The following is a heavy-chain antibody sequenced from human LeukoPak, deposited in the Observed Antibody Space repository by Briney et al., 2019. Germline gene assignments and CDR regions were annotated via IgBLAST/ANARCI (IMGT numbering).Heavy chain of an antibody. CDR2: ISDSGGTT. CDR1: GFTFSSYA. Sequence: GGSLRLSCAASGFTFSSYAMSWVRQAPGKGLEWVSAISDSGGTTYCADSVKGRFTISRDNSKNTLYLQMNSLRAEDTAVYYCAKGLTGVAPPFDYWGQGTLVTVSS. D-gene: IGHD2-8*01. CDR3: AKGLTGVAPPFDY. V-gene: IGHV3-23*01. J-gene: IGHJ4*02.